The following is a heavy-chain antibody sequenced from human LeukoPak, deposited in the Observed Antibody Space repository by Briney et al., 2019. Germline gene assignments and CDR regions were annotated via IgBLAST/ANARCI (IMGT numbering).Heavy chain of an antibody. CDR3: AKGGRGSGSYYQYYYYYYMDV. CDR2: ISYDGSNK. V-gene: IGHV3-30*18. CDR1: GFTFSSYG. J-gene: IGHJ6*03. Sequence: GGSLRLSCAASGFTFSSYGMHWVRQAPGKGLEWVAVISYDGSNKYYADSVKGRFTISRDNSKNTLYLQMNSLRAEDTAVYYCAKGGRGSGSYYQYYYYYYMDVWGKGTTVTVSS. D-gene: IGHD3-10*01.